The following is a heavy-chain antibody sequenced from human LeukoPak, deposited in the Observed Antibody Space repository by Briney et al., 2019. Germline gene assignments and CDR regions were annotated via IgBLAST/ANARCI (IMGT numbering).Heavy chain of an antibody. V-gene: IGHV1-24*01. CDR2: FDPEDGET. Sequence: ASVKVSCKVSGYTLTELSMHWVRQAPGKGLEWMGGFDPEDGETIYAQKFQGRVTMTEDTSTDTAYMELSSLRSEDTAVYYCATELPTVVAPGQYNTNWYCDLWGRGTLVTVSS. J-gene: IGHJ2*01. D-gene: IGHD4-23*01. CDR1: GYTLTELS. CDR3: ATELPTVVAPGQYNTNWYCDL.